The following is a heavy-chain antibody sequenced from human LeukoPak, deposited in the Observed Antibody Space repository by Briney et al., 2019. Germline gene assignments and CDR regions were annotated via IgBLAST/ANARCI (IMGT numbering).Heavy chain of an antibody. Sequence: GASVKVSCKASGYTFTSYYIHWVRQAPGQGLEWTGIINPSGGSISYAQKFQGRVTMTTDTSTSTVYMELSSLRSEDTAVYYCARDRGSGPLRYFDYWGQGTLVTVSS. CDR2: INPSGGSI. J-gene: IGHJ4*02. D-gene: IGHD6-19*01. V-gene: IGHV1-46*01. CDR3: ARDRGSGPLRYFDY. CDR1: GYTFTSYY.